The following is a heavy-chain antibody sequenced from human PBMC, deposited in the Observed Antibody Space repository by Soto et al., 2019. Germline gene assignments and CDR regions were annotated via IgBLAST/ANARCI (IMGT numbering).Heavy chain of an antibody. D-gene: IGHD3-10*01. Sequence: PSETLSLTCAVYGGSFSGYYWSWIRQPPGKGLEWIGEINHSGSTNYNPSLKSRVTISVDTSKNQFSLKLSSVTAADTAVYYCARAGSGSYYPSFDYWGKGTLVTVS. J-gene: IGHJ4*02. CDR2: INHSGST. CDR3: ARAGSGSYYPSFDY. V-gene: IGHV4-34*01. CDR1: GGSFSGYY.